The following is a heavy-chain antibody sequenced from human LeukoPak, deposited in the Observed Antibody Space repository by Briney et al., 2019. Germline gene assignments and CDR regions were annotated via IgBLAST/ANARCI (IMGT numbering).Heavy chain of an antibody. Sequence: PGGSLRLSCAASEFIFSYYGMHWFRQAPGKGLEWVAFIDYDGSNENYAESVKGRFTISRDNSKNTVSLQMNSLRAEDTAVYYCAKDRSDYSNKRGFDYWGQGTLVTVSS. J-gene: IGHJ4*02. CDR2: IDYDGSNE. D-gene: IGHD4-11*01. CDR3: AKDRSDYSNKRGFDY. CDR1: EFIFSYYG. V-gene: IGHV3-30*02.